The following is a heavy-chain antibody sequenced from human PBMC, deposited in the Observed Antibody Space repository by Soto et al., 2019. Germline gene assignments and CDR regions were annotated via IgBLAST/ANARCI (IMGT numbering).Heavy chain of an antibody. V-gene: IGHV1-58*01. J-gene: IGHJ4*02. CDR3: AADPDYYDSSGYSDY. D-gene: IGHD3-22*01. Sequence: SVKVSCKASGFTFTSSAVQWVRQARGQRLEWIGWIVVGSGNTNYAQKFQERVTITRDMSTSTAYMELSSLRSEDTAVYYCAADPDYYDSSGYSDYWGQGTLVTVSS. CDR2: IVVGSGNT. CDR1: GFTFTSSA.